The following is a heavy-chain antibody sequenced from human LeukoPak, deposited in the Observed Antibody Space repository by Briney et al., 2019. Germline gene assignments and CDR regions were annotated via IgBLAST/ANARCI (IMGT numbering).Heavy chain of an antibody. J-gene: IGHJ5*02. CDR2: IYYSGST. Sequence: PSETLSLTCTVSGGSISSGGYYWSWIRQHPGKSLEWIGYIYYSGSTNYNPSLKSRVTVSVDTSKNQFSLKLSSVTAADTAVYYCARERWSRGWFDPWGQGTLVTVSS. D-gene: IGHD1-1*01. CDR1: GGSISSGGYY. V-gene: IGHV4-61*08. CDR3: ARERWSRGWFDP.